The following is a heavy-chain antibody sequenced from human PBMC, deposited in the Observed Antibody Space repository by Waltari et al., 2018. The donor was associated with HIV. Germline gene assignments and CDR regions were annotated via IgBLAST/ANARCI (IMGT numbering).Heavy chain of an antibody. CDR3: ARASGWPLAGFDP. Sequence: QVQLQESGPGLVKPSETLSLTCAVSGYSISSGYYWGWIRQPPGKGLEWIGSIYHSGSTYYNPSLKSRVTISVDTSKNQFSLKLSSVTAADTAVYYCARASGWPLAGFDPWGQGTLVTVSS. CDR2: IYHSGST. J-gene: IGHJ5*02. CDR1: GYSISSGYY. D-gene: IGHD6-19*01. V-gene: IGHV4-38-2*01.